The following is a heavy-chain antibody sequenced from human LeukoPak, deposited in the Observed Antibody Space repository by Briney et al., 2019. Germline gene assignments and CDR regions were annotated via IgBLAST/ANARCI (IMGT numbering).Heavy chain of an antibody. J-gene: IGHJ4*02. D-gene: IGHD3-9*01. V-gene: IGHV3-7*01. CDR2: IKQDGSEK. Sequence: GGSLRLSCAASGFTFSSYWMSWVRQAPGNGLEWVANIKQDGSEKYYVDSVKGRFTISRDNAKNSLYLQMNSLRAEDTAVYYCARAASPYYDILTGFDYWGQGTLVTVSS. CDR1: GFTFSSYW. CDR3: ARAASPYYDILTGFDY.